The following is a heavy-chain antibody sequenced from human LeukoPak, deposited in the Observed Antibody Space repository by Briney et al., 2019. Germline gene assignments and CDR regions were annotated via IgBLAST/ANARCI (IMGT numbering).Heavy chain of an antibody. Sequence: PSETLSLTCTVSGGSISSSSYYWGWIRQPPGKGLEWIGSIYYSGSTYYNPSLKSRVTISVDTSKNQFSLKLSSVTAADTAVYYCARHLQAAGIDYWGQGTLVTVSS. D-gene: IGHD1-14*01. J-gene: IGHJ4*02. V-gene: IGHV4-39*01. CDR1: GGSISSSSYY. CDR2: IYYSGST. CDR3: ARHLQAAGIDY.